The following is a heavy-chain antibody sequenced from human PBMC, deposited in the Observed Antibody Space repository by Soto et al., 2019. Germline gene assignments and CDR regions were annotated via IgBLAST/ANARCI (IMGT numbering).Heavy chain of an antibody. J-gene: IGHJ5*02. CDR1: DGSISSYY. CDR2: ISYSGST. Sequence: PSETLSLTCTVSDGSISSYYWSWIRQPPGKGLEYIGYISYSGSTKYNPSLKSRVTISVDTSKNQFSLKLSSVTAADTAVYYCARSQVESSSWYYSYNWFDPWGQGTLVTVSS. V-gene: IGHV4-59*08. D-gene: IGHD6-13*01. CDR3: ARSQVESSSWYYSYNWFDP.